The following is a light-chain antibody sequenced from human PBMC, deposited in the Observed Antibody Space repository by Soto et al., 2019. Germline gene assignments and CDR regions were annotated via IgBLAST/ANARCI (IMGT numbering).Light chain of an antibody. J-gene: IGKJ1*01. CDR2: GAS. CDR3: QQYQNLWT. V-gene: IGKV3-15*01. CDR1: QSVSSD. Sequence: PGERVTLSCRASQSVSSDLAWYQHKPGQAPRLLIYGASTRATGIPARFSGSGSGTEFTLTINSLQSEDFAVYYCQQYQNLWTFGQGTKVDI.